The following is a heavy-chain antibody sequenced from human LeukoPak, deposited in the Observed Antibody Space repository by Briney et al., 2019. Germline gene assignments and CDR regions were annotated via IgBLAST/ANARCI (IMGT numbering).Heavy chain of an antibody. J-gene: IGHJ4*02. V-gene: IGHV3-30-3*01. CDR3: ARVEGIVVVPAAHPFDY. CDR1: GFTFSSYA. CDR2: ISYDGSNK. D-gene: IGHD2-2*01. Sequence: PGGSLRLSCAASGFTFSSYAMHWVRQAPGKGLEWVAVISYDGSNKYYADSVKGRFTISRGNSKNTLYLQMNSLRAEDTAVYYCARVEGIVVVPAAHPFDYWGQGTLVTVSS.